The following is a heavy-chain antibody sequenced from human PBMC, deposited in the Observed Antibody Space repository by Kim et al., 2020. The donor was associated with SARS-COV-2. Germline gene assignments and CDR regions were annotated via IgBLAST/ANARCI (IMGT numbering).Heavy chain of an antibody. Sequence: SGPTLVNPTQTLTLTCTFSGFSLSTSGVGVGWIRQPPGKALEWLALIYWNDDKRYSPSLKSRLTITKDISKNQVVLTMTNMDPVDTATYYCAHRRGDFWSGYYSPWVYWGQGTLVTVSS. V-gene: IGHV2-5*01. J-gene: IGHJ4*02. D-gene: IGHD3-3*01. CDR2: IYWNDDK. CDR3: AHRRGDFWSGYYSPWVY. CDR1: GFSLSTSGVG.